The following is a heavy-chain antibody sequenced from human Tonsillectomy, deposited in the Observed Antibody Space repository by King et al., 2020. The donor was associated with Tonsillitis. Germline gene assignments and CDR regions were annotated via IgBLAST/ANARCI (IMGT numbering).Heavy chain of an antibody. CDR3: AMSYAPGRFFDH. CDR2: IRGSGTTI. J-gene: IGHJ4*02. Sequence: VQLVESGGGFVQTGGSLRLSCAASGFTFRNYEMNWVRQAPGKGLEWVSYIRGSGTTIYYADSVKGRFTISRDNAKNFLYLQMNSLRAEDTAVYYCAMSYAPGRFFDHWGQGTLVTVSS. CDR1: GFTFRNYE. V-gene: IGHV3-48*03. D-gene: IGHD4-17*01.